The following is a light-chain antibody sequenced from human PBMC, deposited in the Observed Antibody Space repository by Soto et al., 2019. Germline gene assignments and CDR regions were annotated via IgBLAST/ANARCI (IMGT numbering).Light chain of an antibody. CDR2: DAY. CDR3: HQYKSYTPYT. J-gene: IGKJ2*01. CDR1: QSIRSW. Sequence: DIQMTQSPSILSASVGDRVTITCRASQSIRSWLAWYQQKPGKAPKLLIYDAYSLESGVPSRFSGRRSGTEFTLTISSLQPDDFGTYYCHQYKSYTPYTIGQGTKVDIK. V-gene: IGKV1-5*01.